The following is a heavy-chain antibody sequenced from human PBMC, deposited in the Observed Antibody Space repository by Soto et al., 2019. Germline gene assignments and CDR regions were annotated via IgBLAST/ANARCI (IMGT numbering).Heavy chain of an antibody. CDR1: GFTFSNYG. J-gene: IGHJ4*02. V-gene: IGHV3-33*01. D-gene: IGHD2-8*02. Sequence: QVQVVESGGGVVQPGGSLRLSCAASGFTFSNYGMQWVRQAPGKGLEWVAVIWYDGSNKFYGDSVKGRFNISRDNSKNMVYLQMNSLRAEDTAVYYCARDRDWGDGHCTGDSCYPLDYWGQGTLVTVSS. CDR2: IWYDGSNK. CDR3: ARDRDWGDGHCTGDSCYPLDY.